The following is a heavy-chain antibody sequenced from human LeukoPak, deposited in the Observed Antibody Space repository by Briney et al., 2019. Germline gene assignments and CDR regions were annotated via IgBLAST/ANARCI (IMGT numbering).Heavy chain of an antibody. V-gene: IGHV4-59*08. CDR1: GGSITCYY. Sequence: SETLSLTCTVSGGSITCYYWSWIRQPPGKGLEWIGYIYYSGSTNYNPSLKSRVTISVDTSKNQFSLKLSSVTAADTAVYYCARHCHLPTHRPFDIWGQGTMVTVSS. CDR3: ARHCHLPTHRPFDI. CDR2: IYYSGST. J-gene: IGHJ3*02.